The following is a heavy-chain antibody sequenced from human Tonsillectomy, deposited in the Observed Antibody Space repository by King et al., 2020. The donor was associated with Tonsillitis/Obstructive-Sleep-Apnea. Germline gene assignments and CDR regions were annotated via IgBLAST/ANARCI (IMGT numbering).Heavy chain of an antibody. V-gene: IGHV4-39*01. CDR3: ARYTGGGASYYFEY. CDR2: IYYSGST. D-gene: IGHD3-16*01. J-gene: IGHJ4*02. Sequence: LQLQESGPGLVKPSETLSLTCTVSGGSISSSSYYWSWIRQPPGKGLEWLGSIYYSGSTYYNPSLKSRVTISVDTSNNQFSLKLSSVTAADTAVFYCARYTGGGASYYFEYWGQGTLVTVSS. CDR1: GGSISSSSYY.